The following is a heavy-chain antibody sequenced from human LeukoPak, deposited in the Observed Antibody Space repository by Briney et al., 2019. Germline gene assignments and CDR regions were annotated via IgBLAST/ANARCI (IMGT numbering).Heavy chain of an antibody. D-gene: IGHD3-16*01. J-gene: IGHJ4*02. CDR2: IYSGGST. V-gene: IGHV3-66*02. CDR3: ASMITFGGVIDY. CDR1: GFTFSSYY. Sequence: GGSLRLSCAASGFTFSSYYMSWVRQAPGKGLEWVSVIYSGGSTYYADSVEGRFTISRENSKNTLYLPMKSLRAEETAVYYCASMITFGGVIDYWGQGTLVTVSS.